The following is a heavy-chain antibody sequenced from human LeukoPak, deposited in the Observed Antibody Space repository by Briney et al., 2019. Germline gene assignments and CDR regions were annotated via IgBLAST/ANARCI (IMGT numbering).Heavy chain of an antibody. J-gene: IGHJ4*02. Sequence: PGGSLRLFXAASGFTFSSYAMSWVRQAPGKGLEWVSAISGSGDNTSYADSVKGRFTISRDNSKNTLFLQMNSLRAEDTAVFYCAKGDCSSTSCYTIDYWGQGTLVTVSS. CDR1: GFTFSSYA. CDR2: ISGSGDNT. V-gene: IGHV3-23*01. D-gene: IGHD2-2*02. CDR3: AKGDCSSTSCYTIDY.